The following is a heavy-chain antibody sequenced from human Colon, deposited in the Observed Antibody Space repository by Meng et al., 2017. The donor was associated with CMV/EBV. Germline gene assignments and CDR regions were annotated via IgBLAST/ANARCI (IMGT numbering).Heavy chain of an antibody. J-gene: IGHJ4*02. CDR2: IDTSSGFI. D-gene: IGHD3-3*01. Sequence: GESLKISCITSGFSFSSHGMNWVRQAPGKGLEWLSSIDTSSGFIYYADSVKGRFTISRDNAKNSVYLQLDSLRAEDTAVYYCARDLGDFWSGYQLDYWGQGTQVTVSS. CDR3: ARDLGDFWSGYQLDY. CDR1: GFSFSSHG. V-gene: IGHV3-21*01.